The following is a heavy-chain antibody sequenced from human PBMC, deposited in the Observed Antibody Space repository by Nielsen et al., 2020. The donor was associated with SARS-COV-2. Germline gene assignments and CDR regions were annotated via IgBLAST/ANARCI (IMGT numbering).Heavy chain of an antibody. V-gene: IGHV1-24*01. D-gene: IGHD6-19*01. Sequence: ASVKVSCKVSGGALTLFSMHWVRQAPGKGLEWMGEFDPQDGETTYAQKFQGRVTMTEDTSIDTAYMELSSLRSEDTAVYYCAGGLAVAGRGYFDYWGQGTLVTVSS. CDR3: AGGLAVAGRGYFDY. CDR2: FDPQDGET. J-gene: IGHJ4*02. CDR1: GGALTLFS.